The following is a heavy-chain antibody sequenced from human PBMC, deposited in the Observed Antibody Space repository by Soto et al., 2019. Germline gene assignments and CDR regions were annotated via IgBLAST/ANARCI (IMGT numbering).Heavy chain of an antibody. CDR1: GGTFSSYA. CDR3: ARGKSFYYGMDV. CDR2: IIPIFGTA. Sequence: QVQLVQSGAEVKKPGSSVKVSCKASGGTFSSYAISWVRQAPGQGLEWMGGIIPIFGTANYAQKFQGRVTSTADEATSTAYRELSGLRSEDTAVYYGARGKSFYYGMDVWGQGTTVTVSS. V-gene: IGHV1-69*12. D-gene: IGHD1-26*01. J-gene: IGHJ6*02.